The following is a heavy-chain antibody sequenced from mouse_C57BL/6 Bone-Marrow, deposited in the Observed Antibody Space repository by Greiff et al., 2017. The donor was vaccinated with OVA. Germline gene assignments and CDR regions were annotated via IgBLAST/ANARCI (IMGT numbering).Heavy chain of an antibody. CDR2: IDPSDSYT. D-gene: IGHD1-1*01. Sequence: VQLQQPGAELVRPGTSVKLSCKASGYTFTSYWMHWVKQRPGQGLEWIGVIDPSDSYTNYNQKFKGKATLTVDTSSSTAYMHLSSLTSEDSAVYYCARPDYYGSPHFDYWGQGTTLTVSS. CDR3: ARPDYYGSPHFDY. J-gene: IGHJ2*01. CDR1: GYTFTSYW. V-gene: IGHV1-59*01.